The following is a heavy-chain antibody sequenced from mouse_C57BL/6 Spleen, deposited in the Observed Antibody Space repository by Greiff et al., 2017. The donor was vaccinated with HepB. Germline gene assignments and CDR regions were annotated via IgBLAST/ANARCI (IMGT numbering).Heavy chain of an antibody. V-gene: IGHV1-52*01. CDR3: AREGDWERDPAWCAY. D-gene: IGHD4-1*01. CDR2: IDPSDSET. CDR1: GYTFTSYW. Sequence: VKLQQPGAELVRPGSSVKLSCKASGYTFTSYWMHWVKQRPIQGLEWIGNIDPSDSETHYNQKFKDKATLTVDKSSSTAYMQLSSLTSEDSAVYYWAREGDWERDPAWCAYWGQGTLVTVSA. J-gene: IGHJ3*01.